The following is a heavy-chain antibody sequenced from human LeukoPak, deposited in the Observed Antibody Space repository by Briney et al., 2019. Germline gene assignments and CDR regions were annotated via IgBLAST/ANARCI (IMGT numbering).Heavy chain of an antibody. CDR3: ARERYYYDGSGFDY. J-gene: IGHJ4*02. CDR1: GFTFSSYS. Sequence: GGSLRLSCAASGFTFSSYSMNWVRQAPGKGLEWVSSISSSSSYIYHADSVKGRFTISRDNAKNSLYLQMNSLRAEDTAVYYCARERYYYDGSGFDYWGQGTLVTVSS. V-gene: IGHV3-21*01. CDR2: ISSSSSYI. D-gene: IGHD3-22*01.